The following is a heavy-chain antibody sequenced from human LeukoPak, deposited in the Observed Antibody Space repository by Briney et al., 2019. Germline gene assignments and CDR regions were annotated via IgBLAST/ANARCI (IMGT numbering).Heavy chain of an antibody. J-gene: IGHJ3*02. V-gene: IGHV4-39*01. D-gene: IGHD5-12*01. Sequence: MASETLSLTCTVSGGSISSYYWDWIRQAPGKGLEWIGNIYDSGTTHYNPSLKSRVTISGDTSKNQFPLKLNSVTAADTAIYYCATHRRSGSGGSENAFEIWGQGTMVTVSS. CDR2: IYDSGTT. CDR3: ATHRRSGSGGSENAFEI. CDR1: GGSISSYY.